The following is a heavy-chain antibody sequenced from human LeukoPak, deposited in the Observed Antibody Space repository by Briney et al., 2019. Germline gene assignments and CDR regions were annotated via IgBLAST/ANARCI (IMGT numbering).Heavy chain of an antibody. V-gene: IGHV3-33*01. CDR2: IWYDGTNK. D-gene: IGHD2-21*02. CDR1: GFTFSSYG. J-gene: IGHJ3*02. Sequence: PGGSLRLSCAASGFTFSSYGMHWVRQAPGKGLEWVAVIWYDGTNKYYGDSVKGRFTISRDNSKNTLYLQMNSLRVEDTAVYYCARDGTLVTAISFDMWGQGTMVTISS. CDR3: ARDGTLVTAISFDM.